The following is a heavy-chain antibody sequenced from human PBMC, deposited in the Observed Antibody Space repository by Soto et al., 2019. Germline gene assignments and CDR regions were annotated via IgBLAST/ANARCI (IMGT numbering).Heavy chain of an antibody. Sequence: PGESLKISCKGSGYSFTSYWIGWVRQMPGKGLEWMGIIYPGDSDTRYSPSFQGQVTISADKSISTAYLQWSSLKASDTAMYYCARVQQYSSSWYWKDYYYYMDVWGKGTTVTVSS. CDR2: IYPGDSDT. D-gene: IGHD6-13*01. V-gene: IGHV5-51*01. J-gene: IGHJ6*03. CDR3: ARVQQYSSSWYWKDYYYYMDV. CDR1: GYSFTSYW.